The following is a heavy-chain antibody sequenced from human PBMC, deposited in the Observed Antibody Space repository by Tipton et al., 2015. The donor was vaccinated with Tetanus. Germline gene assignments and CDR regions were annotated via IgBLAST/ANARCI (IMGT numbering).Heavy chain of an antibody. CDR2: INHSGST. CDR3: ARGSYGSGSYRFVY. CDR1: GGSISSYY. J-gene: IGHJ4*02. D-gene: IGHD3-10*01. V-gene: IGHV4-34*01. Sequence: TLSLTCTVSGGSISSYYWSWIRQPPGKGLEWIGEINHSGSTNYNPSLKSRVTISVDTSKNQFSLKLSSVTAADTAVYYCARGSYGSGSYRFVYWGQGTLVTVSS.